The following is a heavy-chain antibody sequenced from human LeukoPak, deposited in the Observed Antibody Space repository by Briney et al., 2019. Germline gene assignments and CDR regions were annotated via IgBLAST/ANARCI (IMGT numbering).Heavy chain of an antibody. Sequence: GGSLRLSCAASGFTFDDYAMHWLGHAPGKGLEGVSGISWNSGTIGYADSVKGRFTISRDNAKNSLYLQMNSLRAEDTALYYCAKDQNAIAVAFDYWGQGTLVTVSS. CDR3: AKDQNAIAVAFDY. D-gene: IGHD6-19*01. CDR2: ISWNSGTI. V-gene: IGHV3-9*01. CDR1: GFTFDDYA. J-gene: IGHJ4*02.